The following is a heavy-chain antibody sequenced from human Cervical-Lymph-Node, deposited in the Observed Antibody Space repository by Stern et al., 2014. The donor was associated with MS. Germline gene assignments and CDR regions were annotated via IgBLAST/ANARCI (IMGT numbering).Heavy chain of an antibody. J-gene: IGHJ4*02. CDR2: INGGPGTT. Sequence: VQLLESGAEVKKPGASMTISCKTSGYNFIDHAIHWVRQATGQRLEWMGWINGGPGTTKYSQKFQGRVSFTRDKAASAAYMDLSSLSPDDTAVYYCARQPDYSDFLDFWGQGTLVTVSS. V-gene: IGHV1-3*01. CDR3: ARQPDYSDFLDF. CDR1: GYNFIDHA. D-gene: IGHD4-11*01.